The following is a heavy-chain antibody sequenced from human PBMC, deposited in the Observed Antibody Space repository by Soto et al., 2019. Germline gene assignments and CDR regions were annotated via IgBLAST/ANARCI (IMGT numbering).Heavy chain of an antibody. CDR1: GGSISSYY. CDR2: IYYSGST. D-gene: IGHD3-22*01. CDR3: ARANYYDSSLDI. Sequence: SETLSLTCTVSGGSISSYYWSWIRQPPGKGLEWIGYIYYSGSTNYNPSLKSRVTISVDTSKNQFSLKLSSVTAADTAVYYCARANYYDSSLDIWGQGTMVTVSS. J-gene: IGHJ3*02. V-gene: IGHV4-59*01.